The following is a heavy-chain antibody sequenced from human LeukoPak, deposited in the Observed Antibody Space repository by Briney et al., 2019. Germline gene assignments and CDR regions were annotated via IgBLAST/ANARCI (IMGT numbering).Heavy chain of an antibody. CDR1: GYTLTELS. D-gene: IGHD2-15*01. CDR3: ATDCARQYCSGGSDY. Sequence: PEASVKVSCKVSGYTLTELSMHWVRQAPGKGLEWMGGFDPEDGETIYAQKFQGRVTMTEDTSTDTAYMELSSLRSEDTAVYYCATDCARQYCSGGSDYWGQGTLVTVSS. V-gene: IGHV1-24*01. CDR2: FDPEDGET. J-gene: IGHJ4*02.